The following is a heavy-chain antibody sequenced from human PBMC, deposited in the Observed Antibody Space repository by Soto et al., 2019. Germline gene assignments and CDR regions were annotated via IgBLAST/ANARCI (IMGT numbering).Heavy chain of an antibody. CDR3: AKDWSGSTYYDFWSGYYTPPDY. CDR1: GFTFSSYG. V-gene: IGHV3-30*18. CDR2: ISYDGSNK. J-gene: IGHJ4*02. Sequence: GGSLRLSCAASGFTFSSYGMHWVRQAPGKGLEWVAVISYDGSNKYYADSVKGRFTISRDNSKNTLYLQMNSLRAEDTAVYYCAKDWSGSTYYDFWSGYYTPPDYWGQGTLVTVSS. D-gene: IGHD3-3*01.